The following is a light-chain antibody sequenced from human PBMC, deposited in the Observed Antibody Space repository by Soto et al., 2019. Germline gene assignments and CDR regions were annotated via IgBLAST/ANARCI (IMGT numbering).Light chain of an antibody. CDR3: QQYNRYSPWT. CDR2: GAS. Sequence: EIVMTQSPATLSVSPGGRATLPCRASQSVNDNLAWYQQKPGQAPRLLFYGASIRATGIPARFSGSGSGTEFTLTISSLQSEDFATYYCQQYNRYSPWTFGQGTKVDIK. J-gene: IGKJ1*01. V-gene: IGKV3-15*01. CDR1: QSVNDN.